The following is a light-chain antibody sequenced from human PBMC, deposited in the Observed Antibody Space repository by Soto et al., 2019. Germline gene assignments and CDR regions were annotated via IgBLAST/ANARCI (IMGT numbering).Light chain of an antibody. V-gene: IGKV2-28*01. J-gene: IGKJ1*01. CDR3: MQALQTPPWT. Sequence: DIVLTQSPLSLPVTPGEPASISCRSSQSLLHSNGYNYLDWYLQKPGQSPQLLIYSGSHRASGVPDRFSGSGSGTDFTLKISRVEAEDVGVYYCMQALQTPPWTFGQGTKV. CDR1: QSLLHSNGYNY. CDR2: SGS.